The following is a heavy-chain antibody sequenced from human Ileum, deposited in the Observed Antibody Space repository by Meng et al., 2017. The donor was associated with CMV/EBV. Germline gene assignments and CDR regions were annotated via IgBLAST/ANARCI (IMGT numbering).Heavy chain of an antibody. CDR3: ARQIVLTSQTRDF. V-gene: IGHV1-2*06. J-gene: IGHJ4*02. CDR2: ITPINGVT. Sequence: KASGYTFSAYYIHWVRQAPGQGLEWVGRITPINGVTNYAQKFQGRVALTGDSSINTAYLELSGLTSDDTAIYYCARQIVLTSQTRDFWGQGTLVTVSS. D-gene: IGHD2/OR15-2a*01. CDR1: GYTFSAYY.